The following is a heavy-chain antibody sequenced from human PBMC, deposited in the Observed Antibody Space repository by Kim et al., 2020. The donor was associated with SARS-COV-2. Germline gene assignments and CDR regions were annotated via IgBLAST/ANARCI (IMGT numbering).Heavy chain of an antibody. V-gene: IGHV4-34*01. CDR2: INHSGST. CDR3: ARGSYSSSSAFGGYMDV. Sequence: SETLSLTCAVYGGSFSGYYWSWIRQPPGKGLEWIGEINHSGSTNYNPSLKSRVTISVDTSKNQFSLKLSSVTAADTAVYYCARGSYSSSSAFGGYMDVWGKGTTVTVSS. D-gene: IGHD6-6*01. CDR1: GGSFSGYY. J-gene: IGHJ6*03.